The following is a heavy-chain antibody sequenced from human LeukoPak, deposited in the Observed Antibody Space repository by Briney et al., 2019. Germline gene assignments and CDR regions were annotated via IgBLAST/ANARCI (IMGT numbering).Heavy chain of an antibody. CDR2: IWYDGSNK. J-gene: IGHJ4*02. CDR3: AKDQQESYYDSFPDY. D-gene: IGHD3-22*01. V-gene: IGHV3-30*02. CDR1: GFTFSSYG. Sequence: GGSLRLSCAASGFTFSSYGMHWVRQAPGKGLEWVAVIWYDGSNKYYADSVKGRFTISRDNSKNTLYLQTNSLRAEDTAVYYCAKDQQESYYDSFPDYWGQGTLVTVSS.